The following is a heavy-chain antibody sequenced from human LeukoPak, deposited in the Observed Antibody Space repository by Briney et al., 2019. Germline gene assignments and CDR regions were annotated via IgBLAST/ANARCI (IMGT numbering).Heavy chain of an antibody. Sequence: GASVKVSCKASGYTFTSYYMHWVRQAPGQGLEWMGIINPSGGSTSYAQKFQGRVTMTRDTSTSTVYMELSSLRSEDTAVYYCARAGYYYDSSGDLDYWGQGTLVTVSS. V-gene: IGHV1-46*01. CDR1: GYTFTSYY. CDR2: INPSGGST. J-gene: IGHJ4*02. D-gene: IGHD3-22*01. CDR3: ARAGYYYDSSGDLDY.